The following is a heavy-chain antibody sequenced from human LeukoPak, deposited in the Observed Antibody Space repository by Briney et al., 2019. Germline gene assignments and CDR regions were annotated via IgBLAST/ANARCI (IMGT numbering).Heavy chain of an antibody. Sequence: PGGSLRLSCAASGFTFSDYYMSWIRQAPGKGLEWVSAISGSGGSTYYADSVKGRFTISRDNSMNTLYLQMNSLRAEDTAVYYCAKESLFGELITMIGSKDYWGQGTLVTVSS. D-gene: IGHD3-22*01. CDR1: GFTFSDYY. V-gene: IGHV3-23*01. CDR3: AKESLFGELITMIGSKDY. CDR2: ISGSGGST. J-gene: IGHJ4*02.